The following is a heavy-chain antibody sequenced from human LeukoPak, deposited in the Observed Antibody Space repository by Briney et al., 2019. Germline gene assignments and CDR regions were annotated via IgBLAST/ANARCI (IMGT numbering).Heavy chain of an antibody. V-gene: IGHV3-23*01. CDR1: GFTFSSYA. J-gene: IGHJ5*02. D-gene: IGHD6-13*01. Sequence: GGSLRLSCAASGFTFSSYAMSWVRQAPGKGLEWVSAISGSGDSTYYADSVKGRFTISRDNSKNTLYLQMNSLRAEDTAVYHCARKSLGIAAAGTFFGSWGQGTLVTVSS. CDR2: ISGSGDST. CDR3: ARKSLGIAAAGTFFGS.